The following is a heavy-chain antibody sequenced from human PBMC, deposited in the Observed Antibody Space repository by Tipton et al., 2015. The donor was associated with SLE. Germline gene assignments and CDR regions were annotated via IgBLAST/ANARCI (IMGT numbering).Heavy chain of an antibody. J-gene: IGHJ4*02. V-gene: IGHV3-7*01. CDR1: GFTFSLYW. CDR3: ARDLFNHYDSSVVSDC. D-gene: IGHD3-22*01. CDR2: IKQRGSEE. Sequence: SLRLSCAASGFTFSLYWMSWLRQAPGKGLEWVASIKQRGSEEYYVDSVEGRFTISRDDARNSLYLQMNSLRADDTAVYYCARDLFNHYDSSVVSDCWGQGTQFTVSS.